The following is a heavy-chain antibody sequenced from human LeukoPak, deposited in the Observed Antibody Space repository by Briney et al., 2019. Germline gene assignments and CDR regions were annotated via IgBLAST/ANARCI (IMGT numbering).Heavy chain of an antibody. CDR2: IYRSGST. J-gene: IGHJ5*02. CDR3: ARGNNGYSSGWNWFDP. D-gene: IGHD6-19*01. V-gene: IGHV4-38-2*02. Sequence: ASETLSLTCTVSGYSINSGYYWVWIRQPPGKGLEWIGSIYRSGSTNYNPSLKSRVTISVDTSKNQFSLKLSSVTAADTAVYYCARGNNGYSSGWNWFDPWGQGTLVTVSS. CDR1: GYSINSGYY.